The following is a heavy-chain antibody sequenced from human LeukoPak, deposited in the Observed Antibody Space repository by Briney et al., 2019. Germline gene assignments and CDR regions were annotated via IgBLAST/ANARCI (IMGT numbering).Heavy chain of an antibody. J-gene: IGHJ3*02. Sequence: ASVKVSCKASGYAFSRFSFTWLRQAPGHGLEWLGWISPHTGNTSYSEKFQGRVTMTRDPSTNTAYMESRSLKSDDTAVYYCANPSSSWHDAFDTCGQGTMVIVSS. CDR3: ANPSSSWHDAFDT. CDR1: GYAFSRFS. V-gene: IGHV1-18*01. D-gene: IGHD6-19*01. CDR2: ISPHTGNT.